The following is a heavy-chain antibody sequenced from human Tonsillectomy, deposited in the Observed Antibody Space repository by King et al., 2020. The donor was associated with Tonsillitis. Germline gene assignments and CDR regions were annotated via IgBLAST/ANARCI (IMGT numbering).Heavy chain of an antibody. J-gene: IGHJ4*02. V-gene: IGHV3-23*04. D-gene: IGHD6-19*01. CDR2: ISGSAAST. CDR3: AKLGYRSGWYGYFDY. Sequence: VQLVESGGGLVQPGGSLRLSCAASGFTFSTYAMTWVRQAPGKGLEWVSAISGSAASTYYADSVKGRFTISRDNSKNTLYLQMNSMRAEDTAVYYCAKLGYRSGWYGYFDYWGQGTLVTVSS. CDR1: GFTFSTYA.